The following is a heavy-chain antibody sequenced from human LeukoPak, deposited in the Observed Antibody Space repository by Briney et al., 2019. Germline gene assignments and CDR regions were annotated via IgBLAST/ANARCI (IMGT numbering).Heavy chain of an antibody. CDR1: GFAFSSYE. D-gene: IGHD3-10*01. J-gene: IGHJ4*02. V-gene: IGHV3-48*03. Sequence: GGSLRLSCAASGFAFSSYEMNWVRQAPGKGLEGVSYISSSGSTVYYAVSVKCRFTISRYNAQNSLYLQMIRMLGDDNAVYYCSREGRTYGHFDYWVQGTLVTVCS. CDR2: ISSSGSTV. CDR3: SREGRTYGHFDY.